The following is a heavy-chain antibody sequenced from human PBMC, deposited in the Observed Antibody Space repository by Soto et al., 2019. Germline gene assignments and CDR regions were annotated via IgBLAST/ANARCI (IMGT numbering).Heavy chain of an antibody. V-gene: IGHV1-2*04. CDR1: GYTFTGNY. Sequence: QVQLVQSGAEVKKPGASVKVSCKASGYTFTGNYIRWVRQAPGQGLEWMGWINPNSGVTNYAQKFQGWVTMTRDTSIRTDYMVVRGLTSDDTAVDYCAREYISSWFDYWGPGTLVTVPS. J-gene: IGHJ4*02. CDR3: AREYISSWFDY. CDR2: INPNSGVT. D-gene: IGHD6-13*01.